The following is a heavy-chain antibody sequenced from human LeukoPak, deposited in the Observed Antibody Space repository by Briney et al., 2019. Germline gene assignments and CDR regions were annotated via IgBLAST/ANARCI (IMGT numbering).Heavy chain of an antibody. CDR2: ISSSGSTI. J-gene: IGHJ6*04. D-gene: IGHD3-9*01. CDR3: ARYPRFYYDILTEALDV. CDR1: GFTCSSYE. Sequence: GGSLRLSCAASGFTCSSYEMNWVRQGPGKGLEWVSYISSSGSTIYYADSVKGRFTISRDNAKNSLYLQMNSLRAEDTAVYYCARYPRFYYDILTEALDVWGKGTTVTVSS. V-gene: IGHV3-48*03.